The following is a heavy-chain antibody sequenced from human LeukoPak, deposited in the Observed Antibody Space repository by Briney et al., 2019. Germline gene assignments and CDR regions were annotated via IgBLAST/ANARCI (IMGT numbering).Heavy chain of an antibody. J-gene: IGHJ4*02. V-gene: IGHV3-23*01. Sequence: GGSLRLSCAASGFSFSSYAMSWVRQAPGKGLEWVSSISGSGGSTYYADSVNGRFTISSDNAKNSLYLHMNSLRAEDTAVYYCVRPDDLDYWGQGTRVTVSS. CDR3: VRPDDLDY. CDR2: ISGSGGST. CDR1: GFSFSSYA. D-gene: IGHD1-14*01.